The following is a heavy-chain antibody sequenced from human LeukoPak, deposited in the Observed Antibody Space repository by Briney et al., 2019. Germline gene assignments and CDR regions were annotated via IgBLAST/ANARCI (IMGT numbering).Heavy chain of an antibody. CDR3: AREWSGIAAAGTGGVWTWFDP. CDR2: ISSSSSYI. D-gene: IGHD6-13*01. V-gene: IGHV3-21*01. CDR1: GFTFSSYS. Sequence: GGSLRLSCAASGFTFSSYSMNWVRQAPGKGLEWVSSISSSSSYIYYADSVKGRFTTARQNAKNSLYLQMNSLRAADTAVYYCAREWSGIAAAGTGGVWTWFDPWGQGTLVTVSS. J-gene: IGHJ5*02.